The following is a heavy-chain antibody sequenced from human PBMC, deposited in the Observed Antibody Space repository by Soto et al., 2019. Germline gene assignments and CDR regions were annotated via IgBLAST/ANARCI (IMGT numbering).Heavy chain of an antibody. CDR3: EGWSGYYNIDV. Sequence: SETLSLTCTVSGGSISSYYWSWIRQPAGKGLEWIGRIYTSVSTNYNPSLKSRVTMSLDTYKTQFSLRLTSVTAADTAVYYCEGWSGYYNIDVWGQGTRVSVSS. J-gene: IGHJ6*02. CDR2: IYTSVST. D-gene: IGHD3-3*01. V-gene: IGHV4-4*07. CDR1: GGSISSYY.